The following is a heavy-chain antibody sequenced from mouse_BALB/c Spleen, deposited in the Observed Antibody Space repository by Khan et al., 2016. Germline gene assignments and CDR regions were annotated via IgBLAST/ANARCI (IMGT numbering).Heavy chain of an antibody. CDR2: IYPGDDDT. CDR1: DYIFSNYW. CDR3: SRSNDGFPHYFDY. J-gene: IGHJ2*01. D-gene: IGHD2-3*01. V-gene: IGHV1-80*01. Sequence: QVQLQQPGAELVRPGSSVKISCKASDYIFSNYWMNWVKQRPGQGLEWIGQIYPGDDDTDYNGKFKAKATLTADKSSSTAYMQLASLTSEDSAGYFCSRSNDGFPHYFDYWGPGTTLSVSS.